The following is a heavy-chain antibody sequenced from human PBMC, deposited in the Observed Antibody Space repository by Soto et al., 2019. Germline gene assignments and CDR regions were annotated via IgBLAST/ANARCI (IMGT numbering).Heavy chain of an antibody. D-gene: IGHD1-1*01. J-gene: IGHJ4*02. CDR3: ARDTTRLEH. CDR1: VFSFKDSY. V-gene: IGHV3-11*01. Sequence: LRLSLFFSVFSFKDSYMTWVRHIPGKGLDWIASISSGAFTISYAAAVKGRFTISRDDGHNSLFLQMDSLRAEDTALYYCARDTTRLEHWGQGTLVTVSS. CDR2: ISSGAFTI.